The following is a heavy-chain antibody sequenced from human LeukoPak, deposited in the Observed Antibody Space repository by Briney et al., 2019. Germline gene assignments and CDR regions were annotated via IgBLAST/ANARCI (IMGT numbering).Heavy chain of an antibody. D-gene: IGHD5-18*01. Sequence: GGSLRLSCAASTLTFSNSWMSWVRQAPGKGLEWVANIKPDGSEKFYVDSVKGRFTISRDNSKNTLSLQINSLRAEDTAVFYCAKVRTGSGGYTYGVDYWGQGTLVTVSS. CDR2: IKPDGSEK. V-gene: IGHV3-7*03. CDR3: AKVRTGSGGYTYGVDY. CDR1: TLTFSNSW. J-gene: IGHJ4*02.